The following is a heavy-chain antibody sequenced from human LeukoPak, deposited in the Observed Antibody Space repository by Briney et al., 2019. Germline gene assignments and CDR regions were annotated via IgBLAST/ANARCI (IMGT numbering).Heavy chain of an antibody. CDR3: AKDREYSYGGDFDY. Sequence: GRSLRLSCAASGFTFSSYGMHGVREAPGKGLEGGAVISYDGSNKYYADSVKGRFTFSGDNSQNTLYLQMTSLRAEDTAVYYCAKDREYSYGGDFDYWRQGTLVTVPS. CDR1: GFTFSSYG. CDR2: ISYDGSNK. V-gene: IGHV3-30*18. D-gene: IGHD5-18*01. J-gene: IGHJ4*02.